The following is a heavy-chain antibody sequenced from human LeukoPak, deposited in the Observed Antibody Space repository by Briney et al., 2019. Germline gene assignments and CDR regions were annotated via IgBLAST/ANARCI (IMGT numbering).Heavy chain of an antibody. V-gene: IGHV3-30*03. J-gene: IGHJ4*02. CDR1: GFTFSSYG. Sequence: GGSLRLSCAASGFTFSSYGMHWVRQAPGKGLEWVAVISYDGSNKYYADSVKGRFTISRDNSKNTLYLQMNSLRAEDTAVYYCARDLYYFDYWGQGTLVTVSS. CDR3: ARDLYYFDY. CDR2: ISYDGSNK.